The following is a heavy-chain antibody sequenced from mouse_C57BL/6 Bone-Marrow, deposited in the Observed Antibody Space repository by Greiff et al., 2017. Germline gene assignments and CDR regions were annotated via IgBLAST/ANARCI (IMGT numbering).Heavy chain of an antibody. J-gene: IGHJ4*01. CDR2: IDPENGDT. CDR1: GFNIKDDY. CDR3: TTPAYGNPYYYARDY. D-gene: IGHD2-1*01. V-gene: IGHV14-4*01. Sequence: VQLKESGAELVRPGASVKLSCTASGFNIKDDYMHWVKQRPEQGLEWIGWIDPENGDTEYASKFQGKATITADTSSNTAYLQLSSLTSEDTAVYYCTTPAYGNPYYYARDYWGQGTSVTVSS.